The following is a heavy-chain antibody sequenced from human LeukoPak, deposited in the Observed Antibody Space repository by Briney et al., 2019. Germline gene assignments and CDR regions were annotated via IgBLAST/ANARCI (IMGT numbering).Heavy chain of an antibody. CDR3: ATRIAAAGTKPYYFDY. V-gene: IGHV4-34*01. Sequence: PETLSLTCAVYGGSFSGYYWSWIRQPPGKGLEWIGEINHSGSTNYNPSLKSRVTISVDTSKNQFSLKLSSVTAADTAVYYCATRIAAAGTKPYYFDYWGQGTLVTVSS. D-gene: IGHD6-13*01. CDR1: GGSFSGYY. CDR2: INHSGST. J-gene: IGHJ4*02.